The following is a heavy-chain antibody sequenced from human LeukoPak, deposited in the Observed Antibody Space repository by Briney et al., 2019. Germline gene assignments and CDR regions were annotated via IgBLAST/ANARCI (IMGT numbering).Heavy chain of an antibody. Sequence: PGGSLRPSCAASGFTVSSNYMSWVRQAPGKGLEWVSVIYSGGSTYYADSVKGRFTISRDNSKNTLYLQMNSLRAEDTAVYYCARDWYYYDSSGYYEYCFDYWGQGTLVTVSS. V-gene: IGHV3-53*01. CDR1: GFTVSSNY. CDR3: ARDWYYYDSSGYYEYCFDY. D-gene: IGHD3-22*01. CDR2: IYSGGST. J-gene: IGHJ4*02.